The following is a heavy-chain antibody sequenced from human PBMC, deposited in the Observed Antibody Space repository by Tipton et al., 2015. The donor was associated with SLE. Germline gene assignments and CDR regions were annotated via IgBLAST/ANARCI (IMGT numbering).Heavy chain of an antibody. D-gene: IGHD1-1*01. V-gene: IGHV1-2*06. CDR1: EYLFTGFF. J-gene: IGHJ5*01. Sequence: QLVQSGAEVKKPGASVRISCKASEYLFTGFFVHWVRQAPGQGLEWLGRINPHSGATNYAQNFQGRVTMTRDTSITTAFMELNNLRSGDTAHYFCAQYTTTWSDSWGQGTLVTVSS. CDR2: INPHSGAT. CDR3: AQYTTTWSDS.